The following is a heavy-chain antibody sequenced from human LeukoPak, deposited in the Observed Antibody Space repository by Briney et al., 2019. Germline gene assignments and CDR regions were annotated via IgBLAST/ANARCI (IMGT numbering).Heavy chain of an antibody. J-gene: IGHJ6*02. V-gene: IGHV4-61*01. CDR3: ARAGVLGYCSGGSCPYYYGMDV. D-gene: IGHD2-15*01. CDR1: GDSVSNGNYY. CDR2: IYYTGKT. Sequence: SETLSLTCTVSGDSVSNGNYYWSWLWQPPGKALEWIGYIYYTGKTYYNPSLKSRVTISVDTSKNQFSLKLSSVTAADTAVYYCARAGVLGYCSGGSCPYYYGMDVWGQGTTVTVSS.